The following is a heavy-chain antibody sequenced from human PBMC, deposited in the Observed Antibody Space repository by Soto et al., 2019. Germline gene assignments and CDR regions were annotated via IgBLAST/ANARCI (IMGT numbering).Heavy chain of an antibody. J-gene: IGHJ4*02. V-gene: IGHV1-2*02. D-gene: IGHD5-18*01. CDR3: ARTFDTGMAPFDS. Sequence: ASVKVSCKASGYTFTGYYLHWVRQAPGQGLEWVGWINPKTGGTKTAQTFQGRVTMTRDTSITTVYMELSSLRSYDTANYYCARTFDTGMAPFDSWGLGTLVTVSS. CDR1: GYTFTGYY. CDR2: INPKTGGT.